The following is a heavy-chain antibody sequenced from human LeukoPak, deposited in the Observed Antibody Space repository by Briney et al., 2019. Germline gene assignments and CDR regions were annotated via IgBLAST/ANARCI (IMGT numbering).Heavy chain of an antibody. Sequence: ASVKVSCKASGYTFTSYGISWVRQAPGQGLEWMGWISAYNGNTNYAQKLQGRVTMTTDTSTSTAYMELRSLRSDDTAVYYCARSTYYDILTGYSPLGEAFDIWGRGTMVTVSS. CDR1: GYTFTSYG. D-gene: IGHD3-9*01. CDR3: ARSTYYDILTGYSPLGEAFDI. V-gene: IGHV1-18*04. J-gene: IGHJ3*02. CDR2: ISAYNGNT.